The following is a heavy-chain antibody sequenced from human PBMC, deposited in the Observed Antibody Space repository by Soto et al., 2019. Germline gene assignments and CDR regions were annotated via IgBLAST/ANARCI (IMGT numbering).Heavy chain of an antibody. CDR2: IIPILGIA. Sequence: SVKVSCKASGGTFSSYTISWVRQAPGQGLEWMGRIIPILGIANYAQKFQGRVTITADKSTSTAYMELSSLRSEDTAVYYCARDRGTFPGAFDIWGQGTMVTVSS. CDR3: ARDRGTFPGAFDI. CDR1: GGTFSSYT. V-gene: IGHV1-69*04. J-gene: IGHJ3*02.